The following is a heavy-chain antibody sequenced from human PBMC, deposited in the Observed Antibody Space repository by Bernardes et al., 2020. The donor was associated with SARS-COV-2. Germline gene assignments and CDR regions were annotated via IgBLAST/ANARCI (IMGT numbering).Heavy chain of an antibody. CDR1: GFTFIRYA. D-gene: IGHD3-10*01. CDR3: AKADGSGSTSNYYYGMDV. V-gene: IGHV3-23*01. CDR2: IGGGDGST. Sequence: GGSLRLSCAASGFTFIRYAMSWVRQAPGKGLEWVSTIGGGDGSTFYADSVKGRFAISRDNSKTTLSLQMNSLRAEDTAVYYCAKADGSGSTSNYYYGMDVWGQGTTVTVSS. J-gene: IGHJ6*02.